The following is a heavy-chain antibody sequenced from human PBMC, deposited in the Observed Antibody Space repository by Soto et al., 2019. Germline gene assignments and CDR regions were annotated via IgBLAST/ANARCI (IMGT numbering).Heavy chain of an antibody. V-gene: IGHV3-30-3*01. Sequence: GGSLRLSCAASGFTFSSYAMHWVRQAPGKGLEWVAVISYDGSNKYYADSVKGRFTISRDNSKNTLYLQMNSLRAEDTAVYYCARGQWLLSFYNWFDPWGQGTLVTVSS. J-gene: IGHJ5*02. CDR2: ISYDGSNK. CDR3: ARGQWLLSFYNWFDP. D-gene: IGHD3-3*01. CDR1: GFTFSSYA.